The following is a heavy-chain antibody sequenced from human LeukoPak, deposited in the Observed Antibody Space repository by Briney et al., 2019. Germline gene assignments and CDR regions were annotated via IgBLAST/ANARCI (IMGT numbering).Heavy chain of an antibody. J-gene: IGHJ5*02. V-gene: IGHV3-74*01. CDR1: GFPFNNYW. CDR3: ARAGASGWYAAGWFDP. D-gene: IGHD6-19*01. CDR2: INTEGRTP. Sequence: GSPRLSSAASGFPFNNYWIHSVRQGPRKRHRWGSSINTEGRTPRYAASVQGRFTISRANAKNTLSLQMNSLRDDDTAVYYCARAGASGWYAAGWFDPWGQGTLVTVSS.